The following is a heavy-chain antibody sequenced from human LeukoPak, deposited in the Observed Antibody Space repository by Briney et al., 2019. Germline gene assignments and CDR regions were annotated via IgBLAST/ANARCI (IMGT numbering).Heavy chain of an antibody. V-gene: IGHV3-48*01. J-gene: IGHJ5*02. CDR2: ISGSSSAI. D-gene: IGHD5-24*01. CDR1: GFTFSAYN. CDR3: VRDRTLGVRDGFILA. Sequence: GGSLRLSCAASGFTFSAYNMIWVRQAPGKGLEWLSYISGSSSAIYYANSVQGRFTISRDNAKNSLSLQMSSLRVEDTAVYYCVRDRTLGVRDGFILAWGQGTLVTVSS.